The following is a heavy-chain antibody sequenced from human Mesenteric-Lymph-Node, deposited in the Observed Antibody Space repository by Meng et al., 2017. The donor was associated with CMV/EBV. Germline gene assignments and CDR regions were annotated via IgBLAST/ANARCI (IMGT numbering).Heavy chain of an antibody. Sequence: SETLSLTCTVSGGSISSYYWSWIRQPPGKGLEWIGYIYYSGSTNYSPSLKIRVTISADTSKNQFSLKLSSVTAADTAVYYCARTGWLQPVDYWGQGTLVTVSS. CDR3: ARTGWLQPVDY. V-gene: IGHV4-59*01. D-gene: IGHD5-24*01. CDR2: IYYSGST. J-gene: IGHJ4*02. CDR1: GGSISSYY.